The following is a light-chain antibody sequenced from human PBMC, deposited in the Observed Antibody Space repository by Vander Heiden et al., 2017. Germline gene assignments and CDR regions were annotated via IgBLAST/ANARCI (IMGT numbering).Light chain of an antibody. CDR3: QQYNTYLWT. V-gene: IGKV1-5*03. J-gene: IGKJ1*01. CDR2: KAS. Sequence: DIQMTQSPSTLSASVCDRVTITCRASQSIGSWVAWYQQKPGKAPKLLIYKASNLESGVPSRFSGSGSGTEFTLTISSLQPDDPATYFCQQYNTYLWTFGQGTKVEFK. CDR1: QSIGSW.